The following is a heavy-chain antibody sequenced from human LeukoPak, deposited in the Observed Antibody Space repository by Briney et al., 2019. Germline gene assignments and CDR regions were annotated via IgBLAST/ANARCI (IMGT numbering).Heavy chain of an antibody. CDR1: GGSISSGDYY. CDR2: IYYSGST. J-gene: IGHJ3*02. CDR3: ARTRYYYDSSGYLPDAFDI. Sequence: SETLSLTCTVSGGSISSGDYYWSWIRQPPGKGLEWIGYIYYSGSTNYNPSLKSRVTISVDTSKNQFSLKLSSVTAADTAVYYCARTRYYYDSSGYLPDAFDIWGQGTMVTVSS. V-gene: IGHV4-30-4*01. D-gene: IGHD3-22*01.